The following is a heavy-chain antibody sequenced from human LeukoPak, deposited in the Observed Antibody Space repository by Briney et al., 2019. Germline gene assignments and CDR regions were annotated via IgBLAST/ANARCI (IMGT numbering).Heavy chain of an antibody. CDR1: GITLSNYG. J-gene: IGHJ4*02. CDR2: ISGSGGGT. D-gene: IGHD3-22*01. CDR3: AKRGVVIRVILVGFHKEAYYFDS. V-gene: IGHV3-23*01. Sequence: GGSLRLSCAVSGITLSNYGMSWVRRAPGKGLEWVASISGSGGGTNYADSVKGRFTISRDNPKNTLYLQMNSLRAEDMAVYFCAKRGVVIRVILVGFHKEAYYFDSWGQGALVTVSS.